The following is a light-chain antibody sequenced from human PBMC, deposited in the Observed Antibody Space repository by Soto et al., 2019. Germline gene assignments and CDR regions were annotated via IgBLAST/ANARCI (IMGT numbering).Light chain of an antibody. CDR2: SDD. CDR3: AAWDDSLRGWV. CDR1: SSNIGSNS. Sequence: QLVLTQPPSASGTPGQTVTISCSGSSSNIGSNSVNWYQQLPGAAPSLLIYSDDQRPSGVPDRFSGSKSGTSASLAISGLQSEDEADYYCAAWDDSLRGWVFGGGTKLTVL. V-gene: IGLV1-44*01. J-gene: IGLJ3*02.